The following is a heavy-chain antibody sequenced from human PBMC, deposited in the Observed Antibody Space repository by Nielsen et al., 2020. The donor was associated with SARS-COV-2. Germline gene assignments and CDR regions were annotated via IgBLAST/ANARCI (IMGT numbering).Heavy chain of an antibody. D-gene: IGHD6-13*01. CDR1: GFTFNNYD. CDR3: ARAGALSSSWYSMDF. Sequence: GESLKISCAASGFTFNNYDMHWVRQATGKGLEWVSAICTGGDTFYPGSVKGRFTISRENAKNSLYLQMNSLRAGDTAVYYCARAGALSSSWYSMDFWGQGTTVTVSS. J-gene: IGHJ6*02. V-gene: IGHV3-13*01. CDR2: ICTGGDT.